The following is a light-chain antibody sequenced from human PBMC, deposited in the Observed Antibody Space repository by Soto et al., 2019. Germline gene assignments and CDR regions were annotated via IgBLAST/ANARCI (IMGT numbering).Light chain of an antibody. Sequence: DIQMTQSPSTLSGSVGDRVTITCRARQTISSWLAWYQQKPGKAPKLLIYKASTLKSGVPSRFSGSGSGTEVTLTISSLQPDDFATYYCQHYKSYSEAFGQGTKVELK. CDR1: QTISSW. J-gene: IGKJ1*01. V-gene: IGKV1-5*03. CDR3: QHYKSYSEA. CDR2: KAS.